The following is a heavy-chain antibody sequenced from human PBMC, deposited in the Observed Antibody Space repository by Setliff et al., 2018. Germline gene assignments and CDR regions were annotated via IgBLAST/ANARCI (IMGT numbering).Heavy chain of an antibody. CDR1: GGSISSSSYY. CDR2: IYYSGST. J-gene: IGHJ4*02. Sequence: PSETLSLTCTVSGGSISSSSYYWGWIRQPPGKGLEWIGSIYYSGSTYYNPSLKSRVTISVDTSKNQFSLKLSSVTAADTAVYYCARGRIAAALYYFDYWGQGTLVTVSS. D-gene: IGHD6-13*01. CDR3: ARGRIAAALYYFDY. V-gene: IGHV4-39*07.